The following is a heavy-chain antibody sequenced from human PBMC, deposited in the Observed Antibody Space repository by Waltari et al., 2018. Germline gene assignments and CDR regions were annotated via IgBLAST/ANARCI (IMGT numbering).Heavy chain of an antibody. D-gene: IGHD1-26*01. CDR1: GGPLTTPSFY. J-gene: IGHJ4*02. CDR3: ARRVGARPPDY. V-gene: IGHV4-39*01. CDR2: ISSSGTT. Sequence: QVQLQESGPGLVRPSETLSLTCRVPGGPLTTPSFYWAWVRHSPGKGLEWVGTISSSGTTYYNPSLKSRVAISIDTSKNQFSLKLTSVTAADTAIYYCARRVGARPPDYWGQGTLVTVSS.